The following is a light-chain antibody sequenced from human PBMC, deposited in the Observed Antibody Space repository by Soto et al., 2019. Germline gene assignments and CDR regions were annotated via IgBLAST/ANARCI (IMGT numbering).Light chain of an antibody. Sequence: DLQLTQSPSFLSASIGDRVTITCRASQGISSYLAWYQQKPGKAPNLLIYDASTLQSGVPSRFSGSGSGTEFTLTISSLQPEDFASYYCQQVDSSPWTFGQGTKVEIK. CDR2: DAS. CDR3: QQVDSSPWT. CDR1: QGISSY. J-gene: IGKJ1*01. V-gene: IGKV1-9*01.